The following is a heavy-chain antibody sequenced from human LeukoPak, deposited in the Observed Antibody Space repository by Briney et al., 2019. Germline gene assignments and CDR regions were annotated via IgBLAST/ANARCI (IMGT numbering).Heavy chain of an antibody. V-gene: IGHV4-4*07. CDR3: TRDSGTTGEVKFDP. CDR2: IYSSGTI. CDR1: GGSINNYY. J-gene: IGHJ5*02. D-gene: IGHD3-10*01. Sequence: SETLSLTCTVSGGSINNYYWSWTRQPAGKGLEWIGRIYSSGTITYNPSLKSRVTMSVDTSKNQFSLRLSSVTAADTAVYYCTRDSGTTGEVKFDPWGQGSLVTVSS.